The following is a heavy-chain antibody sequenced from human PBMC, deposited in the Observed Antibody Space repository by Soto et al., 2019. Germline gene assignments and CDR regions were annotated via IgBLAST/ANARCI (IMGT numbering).Heavy chain of an antibody. CDR2: IIPIFGTA. CDR3: ARAPFDYYDSSGYFDY. D-gene: IGHD3-22*01. CDR1: GGTFSSYA. V-gene: IGHV1-69*06. J-gene: IGHJ4*02. Sequence: ASVKVSCKASGGTFSSYAISWVRQAPGQGLEWMGGIIPIFGTANYAQKFQGRVTITADKSTSTAYMELSSLRSEDTAVYYCARAPFDYYDSSGYFDYWGQGTLVTVSS.